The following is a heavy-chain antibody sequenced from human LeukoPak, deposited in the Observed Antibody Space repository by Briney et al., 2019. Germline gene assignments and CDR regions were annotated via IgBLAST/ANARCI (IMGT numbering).Heavy chain of an antibody. CDR1: GFVFRNYA. V-gene: IGHV3-30-3*01. CDR2: ISYDGSNK. CDR3: ARDDYGEYFLDY. J-gene: IGHJ4*02. Sequence: GGSLRLSCAASGFVFRNYAIHWVRQAPGKGLEWVAVISYDGSNKYYADSVKGRFTVSRDNSQNTLFLQMDSLTAEDTAVYYCARDDYGEYFLDYWGQGTLVTVSS. D-gene: IGHD4-17*01.